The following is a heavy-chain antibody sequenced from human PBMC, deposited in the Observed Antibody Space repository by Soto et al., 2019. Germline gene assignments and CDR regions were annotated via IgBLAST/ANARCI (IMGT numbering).Heavy chain of an antibody. CDR2: ITTDKGKT. Sequence: ASVKVSCKTSGYTFTSFGISWVRQAPGQGLEWMGWITTDKGKTNYAQKFQGRVTMTTDTSTSTAYMELRSLRSDDTAVYYCAKDWPSDYYDSSGLLDYWGQGTLVTAPQ. CDR1: GYTFTSFG. CDR3: AKDWPSDYYDSSGLLDY. D-gene: IGHD3-22*01. V-gene: IGHV1-18*01. J-gene: IGHJ4*02.